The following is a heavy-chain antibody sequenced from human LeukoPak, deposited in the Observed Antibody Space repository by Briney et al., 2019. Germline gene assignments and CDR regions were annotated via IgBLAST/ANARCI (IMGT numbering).Heavy chain of an antibody. J-gene: IGHJ4*02. D-gene: IGHD1-1*01. V-gene: IGHV1-58*02. CDR2: IVVGSGNT. CDR1: GFTFTSSA. CDR3: AATSNWNGGVDY. Sequence: ASVKVSCKASGFTFTSSAMQWVRQARGQRLEWIGWIVVGSGNTNYAQKFQERVTITRDMSTSTAYMELSSLRSEDTAVYYCAATSNWNGGVDYWGQGTLVTVSS.